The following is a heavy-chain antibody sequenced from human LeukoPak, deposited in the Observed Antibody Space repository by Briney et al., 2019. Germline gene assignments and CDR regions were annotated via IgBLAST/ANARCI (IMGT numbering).Heavy chain of an antibody. V-gene: IGHV3-7*01. CDR3: AREYCSGGSCYFSMDV. CDR2: IKQDGSEK. D-gene: IGHD2-15*01. J-gene: IGHJ6*02. CDR1: GFTFSSYW. Sequence: GGSLRLSCAASGFTFSSYWMSWVRQAPGKGLEWVANIKQDGSEKCYVDSVKGRFTISRDNAKDSLYLQMNSLRAEDTAVYYCAREYCSGGSCYFSMDVWGQGTTVTVSS.